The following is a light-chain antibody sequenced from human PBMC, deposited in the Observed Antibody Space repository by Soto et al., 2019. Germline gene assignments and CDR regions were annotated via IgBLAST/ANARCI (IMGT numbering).Light chain of an antibody. Sequence: ENVLTQSPGTLSLSPGETAILSCRASQSVDNNYLAWYQQKPGQAPRLLIYGASSRATGIPDRFSGSGSGTDFTLTISRLDPEDFAIYYCQHYGDSPSCTFGQGTRVEIK. V-gene: IGKV3-20*01. CDR3: QHYGDSPSCT. J-gene: IGKJ1*01. CDR2: GAS. CDR1: QSVDNNY.